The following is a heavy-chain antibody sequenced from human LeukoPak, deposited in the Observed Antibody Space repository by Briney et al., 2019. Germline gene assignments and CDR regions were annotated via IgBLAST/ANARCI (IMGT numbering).Heavy chain of an antibody. V-gene: IGHV3-23*01. D-gene: IGHD3-10*01. CDR1: GFTFSSYA. Sequence: PGGSLRLPCAASGFTFSSYAMSWVRQAPGKGLEWVSAISGSGGSTYYADSVKGRFTISRDNSKNTPYLQMNSLRAEDTAVYYCAKSPLWFGELLWVFDYWGQGTLVTVSS. CDR3: AKSPLWFGELLWVFDY. CDR2: ISGSGGST. J-gene: IGHJ4*02.